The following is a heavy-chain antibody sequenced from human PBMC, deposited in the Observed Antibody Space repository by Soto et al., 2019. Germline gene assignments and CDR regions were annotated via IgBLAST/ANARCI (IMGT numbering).Heavy chain of an antibody. CDR2: LIPIFGTA. CDR3: ARGPPVAATLQFVS. J-gene: IGHJ4*02. CDR1: GGTFSSYA. V-gene: IGHV1-69*12. D-gene: IGHD1-1*01. Sequence: QVQLVQAGDEVKTPGASVKVSCKASGGTFSSYAISWVRQAPGQGLEWMGGLIPIFGTANYAQKFQGRVTINADESTSTAYMELSSLRSEDTAVYYCARGPPVAATLQFVSWGQGTLVTVAS.